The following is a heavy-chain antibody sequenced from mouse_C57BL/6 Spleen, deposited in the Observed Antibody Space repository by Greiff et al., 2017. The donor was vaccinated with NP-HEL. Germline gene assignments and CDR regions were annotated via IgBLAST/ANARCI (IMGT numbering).Heavy chain of an antibody. CDR2: IYPGDGDT. CDR1: GYAFSSSW. CDR3: ARQGGDWYIEV. V-gene: IGHV1-82*01. Sequence: QVQLQQSGPELVKPGASVKISCKASGYAFSSSWMNWVKQRPGKGLEWIGRIYPGDGDTNYIGKFKGKATLTADKSSSTAYMQLSSLTSEDSAVYFCARQGGDWYIEVWGTGTTGTVSS. J-gene: IGHJ1*03.